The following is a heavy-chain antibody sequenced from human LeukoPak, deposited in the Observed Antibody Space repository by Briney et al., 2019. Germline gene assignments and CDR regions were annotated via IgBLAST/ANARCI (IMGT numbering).Heavy chain of an antibody. J-gene: IGHJ4*02. CDR1: GFTFSSYS. D-gene: IGHD2-2*01. V-gene: IGHV3-48*01. CDR2: ISSSSSTI. Sequence: GGSLRLSCAASGFTFSSYSMNWVRQAPGKGLEWVSYISSSSSTIYYADSVKGRFTISRDSAQNSLYLQMNSLRAEDTAVYYCARGDLGYCSSTSCPPFDYWGQGTLVTVSS. CDR3: ARGDLGYCSSTSCPPFDY.